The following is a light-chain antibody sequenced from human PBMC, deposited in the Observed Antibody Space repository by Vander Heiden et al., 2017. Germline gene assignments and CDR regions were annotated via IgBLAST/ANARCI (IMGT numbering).Light chain of an antibody. Sequence: QSALTQPPPAPAPPGPSATIPCPATSSDVGPYHYVPWYQQPPGKAPTLIIYDVTKRPSGVPARFSGSKSGNTAFLTVSGLQAEDEADYYCSTHAGGSAVFGGGTTVTVL. CDR1: SSDVGPYHY. CDR2: DVT. J-gene: IGLJ3*02. V-gene: IGLV2-8*01. CDR3: STHAGGSAV.